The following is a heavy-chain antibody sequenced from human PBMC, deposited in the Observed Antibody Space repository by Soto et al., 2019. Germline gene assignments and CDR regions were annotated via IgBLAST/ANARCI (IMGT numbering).Heavy chain of an antibody. J-gene: IGHJ4*02. V-gene: IGHV4-39*01. CDR2: ISYSGDI. Sequence: QLQLQLSGPGLVKPSETLSLTCNVSGASISSYNYWGWFRQPPGKGLEWIGSISYSGDIMYNPSLHSRLTLFVDTSKNQFSRKLSSVTAADTAVYYCVRHAQGIIRAYWGQGSLVTVSS. D-gene: IGHD2-15*01. CDR1: GASISSYNY. CDR3: VRHAQGIIRAY.